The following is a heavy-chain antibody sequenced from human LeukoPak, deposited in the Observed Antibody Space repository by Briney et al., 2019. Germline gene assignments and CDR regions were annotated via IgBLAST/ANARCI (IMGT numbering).Heavy chain of an antibody. Sequence: SETLSLTCTVSGDSISSYYWSWIRQPPGKGLEWIGYIYYSGGTNYNPSLKSRVTISIDTPKNQFSLKLTSVTAADTAVYYCARAMSRVWNYDYWGQGTLVTVSS. CDR1: GDSISSYY. CDR3: ARAMSRVWNYDY. J-gene: IGHJ4*02. D-gene: IGHD1-7*01. V-gene: IGHV4-59*01. CDR2: IYYSGGT.